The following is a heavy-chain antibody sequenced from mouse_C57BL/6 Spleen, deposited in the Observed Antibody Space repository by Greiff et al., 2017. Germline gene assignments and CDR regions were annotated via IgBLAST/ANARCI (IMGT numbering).Heavy chain of an antibody. J-gene: IGHJ4*01. V-gene: IGHV4-1*01. CDR3: SRKGSYGYYYAMDY. CDR1: GIDFSRYW. CDR2: INPDSSTI. Sequence: EVHLVESGGGLVQPGGSLKLSCAASGIDFSRYWMSWVRRAPGKGLEWIGEINPDSSTINYAPYLKDKFIISRDNAKYTLYLQMSKVRSEDTAFYYCSRKGSYGYYYAMDYWGQGTSVTVSS. D-gene: IGHD1-1*01.